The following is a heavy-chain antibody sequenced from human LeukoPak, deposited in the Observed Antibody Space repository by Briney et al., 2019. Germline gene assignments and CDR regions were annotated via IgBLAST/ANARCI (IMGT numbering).Heavy chain of an antibody. J-gene: IGHJ3*02. V-gene: IGHV4-30-2*01. CDR3: ARDQGRYCTNGVCVHDAFDI. Sequence: SETLSLTCTVSGGSISSGGYYWSWIRQPPGKGLEWIGYIYHSGSTYYNPSLKSRVTISVDRSKNQFSLKLSSVTAADTAVYYCARDQGRYCTNGVCVHDAFDIWGQGTMVTVSS. D-gene: IGHD2-8*01. CDR1: GGSISSGGYY. CDR2: IYHSGST.